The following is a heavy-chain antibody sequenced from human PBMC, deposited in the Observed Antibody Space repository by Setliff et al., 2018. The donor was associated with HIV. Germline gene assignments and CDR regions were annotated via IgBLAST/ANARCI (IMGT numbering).Heavy chain of an antibody. D-gene: IGHD6-19*01. Sequence: SETLSLTCNVSGGFINTNSYYWGWIRQPPGKKVEWIGNVFYSGTTYYSPSLKSRVTISVDTAKNQFSLHLSSVTAADTAVYYCARVREGWLAYDAFEIWGQGTMVTVSS. CDR1: GGFINTNSYY. J-gene: IGHJ3*02. V-gene: IGHV4-39*01. CDR3: ARVREGWLAYDAFEI. CDR2: VFYSGTT.